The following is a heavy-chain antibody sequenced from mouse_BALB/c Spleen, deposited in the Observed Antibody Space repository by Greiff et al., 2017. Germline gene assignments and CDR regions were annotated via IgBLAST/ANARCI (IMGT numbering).Heavy chain of an antibody. CDR3: ARAYYRYGGGYWYFDV. J-gene: IGHJ1*01. CDR1: GFSLTSYG. V-gene: IGHV2-2*02. D-gene: IGHD2-14*01. CDR2: IWSGGST. Sequence: QVQLKQSGPGLVQPSQSLSITCTASGFSLTSYGVHWVRQSPGKGLEWLGVIWSGGSTDYNAAFISRLSISTDNSKSQVFFIMNSLQANDTAIYYYARAYYRYGGGYWYFDVWGAGTTVTVSS.